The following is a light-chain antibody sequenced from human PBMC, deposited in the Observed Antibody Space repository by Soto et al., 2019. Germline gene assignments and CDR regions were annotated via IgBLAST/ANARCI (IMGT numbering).Light chain of an antibody. Sequence: QSALTQPASVSGSPGQSITISCTGTSSDVGGYNYVSWYQQHPGKVPKLMIYEVSNRPSGVSNRFSGSKSGNTASLTISGLHAEDEADYYCSSYTSSSTPVVFGGGTKLTVL. CDR2: EVS. J-gene: IGLJ2*01. CDR1: SSDVGGYNY. V-gene: IGLV2-14*01. CDR3: SSYTSSSTPVV.